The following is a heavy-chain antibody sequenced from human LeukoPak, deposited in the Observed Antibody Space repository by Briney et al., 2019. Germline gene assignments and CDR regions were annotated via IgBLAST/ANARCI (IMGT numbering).Heavy chain of an antibody. CDR2: IDNGRT. V-gene: IGHV4-59*01. CDR1: GDAISTYY. CDR3: ARDKTHTYGYYFDP. D-gene: IGHD3-10*01. J-gene: IGHJ4*02. Sequence: PLETLSLSCTVSGDAISTYYWNWIRQTPGKGLEWIGHIDNGRTDYNPSLKSRVFISVDTSKNKTSLKMTYVTAEDTALYFCARDKTHTYGYYFDPWGQG.